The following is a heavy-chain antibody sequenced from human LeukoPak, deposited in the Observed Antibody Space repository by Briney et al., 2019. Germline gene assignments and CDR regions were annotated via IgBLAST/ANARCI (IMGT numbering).Heavy chain of an antibody. Sequence: GGSLRLSCAASGFTFSSYGMSWVRQAPGKGLEWVSAISGSGGSTYYADSVKGRFTISRDNSKNTLYLQMNSLRAEDTAVYYCAKDRHAPGRYCSSTSCFPFDSWGQGTLVTVSS. J-gene: IGHJ5*01. CDR3: AKDRHAPGRYCSSTSCFPFDS. D-gene: IGHD2-2*01. CDR1: GFTFSSYG. V-gene: IGHV3-23*01. CDR2: ISGSGGST.